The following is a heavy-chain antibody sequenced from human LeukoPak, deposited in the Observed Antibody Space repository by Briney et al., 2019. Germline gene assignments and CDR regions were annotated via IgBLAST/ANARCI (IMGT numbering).Heavy chain of an antibody. CDR3: ATVRLWFGGVYK. CDR2: INPSGGST. Sequence: ASVKVSCKASGYTFTSYYMHWVRQAPGQGLEWMGIINPSGGSTSYAQKFQGRVTMTRDMSTSTVYMELSSLRSEDTAVYYCATVRLWFGGVYKWGQGTLVTVSS. D-gene: IGHD3-10*01. CDR1: GYTFTSYY. V-gene: IGHV1-46*01. J-gene: IGHJ4*02.